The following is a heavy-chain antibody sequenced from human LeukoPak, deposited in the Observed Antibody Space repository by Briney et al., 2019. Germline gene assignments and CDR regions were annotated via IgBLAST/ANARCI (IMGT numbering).Heavy chain of an antibody. J-gene: IGHJ6*02. Sequence: GGSLRLSCATSGFTFSSYSMNWARQAPGKGLEWVSSISSSSSYIYYADSVKGRFTISRDNAKNSLYLQMNSLRAEDTAVYYCARVGLADGMDVWGQGTTVTVSS. CDR2: ISSSSSYI. V-gene: IGHV3-21*01. CDR3: ARVGLADGMDV. CDR1: GFTFSSYS.